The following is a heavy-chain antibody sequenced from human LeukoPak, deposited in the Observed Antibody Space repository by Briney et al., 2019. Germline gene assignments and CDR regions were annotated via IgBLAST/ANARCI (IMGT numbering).Heavy chain of an antibody. CDR3: ARGVICTTGTTFDY. D-gene: IGHD1-1*01. V-gene: IGHV3-48*01. CDR1: GFTFSSYS. CDR2: IGISSGNT. Sequence: GGSLRLSCAASGFTFSSYSMNWVRQAPGKGLEWISYIGISSGNTKYADSVKGRFTISGDKAKNSVYLQMNSLRVEDTAVYYCARGVICTTGTTFDYWGQGTLVTVSS. J-gene: IGHJ4*02.